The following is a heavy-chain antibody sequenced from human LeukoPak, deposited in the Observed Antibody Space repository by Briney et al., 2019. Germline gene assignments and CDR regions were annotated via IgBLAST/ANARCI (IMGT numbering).Heavy chain of an antibody. CDR3: ASGGGWYRYYFDY. V-gene: IGHV1-8*01. Sequence: ASVKVSCKASGYTLTSYDINWVRQATGQGLEWMGWMNPDSGNTGYAQKFQGRVTMTRNTSISTAYMELSSLRSEDTAVYYCASGGGWYRYYFDYWGQGTLVTVSS. CDR1: GYTLTSYD. D-gene: IGHD6-19*01. CDR2: MNPDSGNT. J-gene: IGHJ4*02.